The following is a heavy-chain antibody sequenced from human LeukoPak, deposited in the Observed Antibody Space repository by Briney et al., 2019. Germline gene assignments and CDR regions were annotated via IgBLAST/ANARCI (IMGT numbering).Heavy chain of an antibody. CDR3: ATNYDDSSGYYSIDY. CDR1: GYTFTRYG. V-gene: IGHV1-18*01. J-gene: IGHJ4*02. Sequence: GASVKVSCKASGYTFTRYGISWVRQAPGQGLEWMGWINTYNGNTDYSQKLQGRVTMTTDTSTSTAYLELRSMRSDDTALYYCATNYDDSSGYYSIDYWGQGTLVTVSS. CDR2: INTYNGNT. D-gene: IGHD3-22*01.